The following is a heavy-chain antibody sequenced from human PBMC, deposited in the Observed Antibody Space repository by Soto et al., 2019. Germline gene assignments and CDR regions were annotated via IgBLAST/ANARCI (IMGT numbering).Heavy chain of an antibody. Sequence: GGSLRLSCAASGFTFSSYAMHWVRQAPGKGLEWVAVISYDGSNKYYADSVKGRFTISRDNSKNTLYLQMNSLRAEDTAVYYCARYLAERHYYYMDVWGQGTTVTVSS. V-gene: IGHV3-30-3*01. CDR2: ISYDGSNK. CDR1: GFTFSSYA. J-gene: IGHJ6*03. CDR3: ARYLAERHYYYMDV. D-gene: IGHD1-1*01.